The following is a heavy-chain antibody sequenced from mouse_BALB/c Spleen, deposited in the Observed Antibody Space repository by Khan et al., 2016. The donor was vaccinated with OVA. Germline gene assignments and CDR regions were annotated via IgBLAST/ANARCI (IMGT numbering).Heavy chain of an antibody. D-gene: IGHD1-1*01. Sequence: QVQLKESGAELAKPGASVKMSCKASGYTFTNYWMHWVKQRPGQGLEWIGYINPSTGYSEYNQKFKDKATLTADKSSSTAYIQLSSLTSEDSAVYYCANHGSSSAWLTYWGQGTLVTVSA. J-gene: IGHJ3*01. CDR1: GYTFTNYW. V-gene: IGHV1-7*01. CDR3: ANHGSSSAWLTY. CDR2: INPSTGYS.